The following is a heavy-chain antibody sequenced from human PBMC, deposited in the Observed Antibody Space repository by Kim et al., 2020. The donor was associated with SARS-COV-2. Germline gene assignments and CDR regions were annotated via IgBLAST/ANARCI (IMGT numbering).Heavy chain of an antibody. J-gene: IGHJ5*02. CDR2: INPSGGST. D-gene: IGHD3-10*01. Sequence: ASVKVSCKASGYTFTSYYMHWVRQAPGQGLEWMGIINPSGGSTSYAQKFQGRVTMTRDTSTSTVYMELSSLRSEDTAVYYCARANHGITMVRGVIRNWFDPWGQGTLVTVSS. V-gene: IGHV1-46*01. CDR1: GYTFTSYY. CDR3: ARANHGITMVRGVIRNWFDP.